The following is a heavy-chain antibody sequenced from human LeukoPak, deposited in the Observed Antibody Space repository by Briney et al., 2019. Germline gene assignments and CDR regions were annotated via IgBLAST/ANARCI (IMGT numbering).Heavy chain of an antibody. V-gene: IGHV3-23*01. CDR2: ISNDGGGT. Sequence: GGSLRLSCAASGFIFNNFGLIWVRQAPGRGLEWVSAISNDGGGTTYADFVKGRFTISRDNSKNTLFLQMNSLRAEDTALYYCAKGGSGYFLDLWGQGTLVTVSS. CDR3: AKGGSGYFLDL. CDR1: GFIFNNFG. J-gene: IGHJ5*02. D-gene: IGHD2/OR15-2a*01.